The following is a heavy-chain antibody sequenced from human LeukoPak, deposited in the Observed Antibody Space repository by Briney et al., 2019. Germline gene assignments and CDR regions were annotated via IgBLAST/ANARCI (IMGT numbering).Heavy chain of an antibody. CDR2: ISGSGGST. J-gene: IGHJ4*02. Sequence: PGGSLRLSCAASGFTFSSYAMSWVRQAPGKGLEWVSAISGSGGSTYYADSVKGRFTISRDNAKNSLYLQMNSLRAEDTAMYYCARDSAGNDYWGQGTLVTASS. CDR1: GFTFSSYA. V-gene: IGHV3-23*01. CDR3: ARDSAGNDY. D-gene: IGHD6-13*01.